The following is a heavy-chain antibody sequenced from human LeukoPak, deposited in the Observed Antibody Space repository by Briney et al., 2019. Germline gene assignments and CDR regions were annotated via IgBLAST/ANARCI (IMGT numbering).Heavy chain of an antibody. V-gene: IGHV4-59*01. CDR2: IYYSGST. CDR3: ARANCGGDCYLDY. Sequence: SETLSLTCTVSGGSISSYYWSWIRQPPGKGLEWIGYIYYSGSTNYNPSLKSRVTISVDTSKNQFSLKLSSVTAADTAVYYCARANCGGDCYLDYWGQGTLVTVSS. CDR1: GGSISSYY. J-gene: IGHJ4*02. D-gene: IGHD2-21*01.